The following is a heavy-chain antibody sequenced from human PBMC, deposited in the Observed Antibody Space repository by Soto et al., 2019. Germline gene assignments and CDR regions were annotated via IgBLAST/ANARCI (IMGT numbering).Heavy chain of an antibody. CDR3: ARGSYDSYAGFFGMDG. J-gene: IGHJ6*02. D-gene: IGHD3-10*01. CDR2: IIPFSGTV. V-gene: IGHV1-69*13. Sequence: GASVKVSCKTSGGSFMSQAISWVRQAPGQGPEWMGGIIPFSGTVTYTQRFQGRLTLTADEPTKTAYMELSSLRSEDTAVYYCARGSYDSYAGFFGMDGWGQGTKVTV. CDR1: GGSFMSQA.